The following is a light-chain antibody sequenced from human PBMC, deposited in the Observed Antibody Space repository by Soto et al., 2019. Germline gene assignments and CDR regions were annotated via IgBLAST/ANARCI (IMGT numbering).Light chain of an antibody. V-gene: IGKV3-20*01. CDR1: QSVSNNY. Sequence: EIVITQSPGTLSLSPGERATLSCRASQSVSNNYLAWSQQKPGQAPRLLIYGASNRATGIPDRFSGSGSGTDFTLTISRLEPEDFAEYYCQQYGSSGTFGQGTKVDIK. CDR3: QQYGSSGT. CDR2: GAS. J-gene: IGKJ1*01.